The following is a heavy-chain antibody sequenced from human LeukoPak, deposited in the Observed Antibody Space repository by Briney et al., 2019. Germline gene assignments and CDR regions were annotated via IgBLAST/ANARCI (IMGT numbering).Heavy chain of an antibody. J-gene: IGHJ3*02. V-gene: IGHV4-59*01. D-gene: IGHD2-2*01. CDR3: AGGVYCSSTSCSGGAFDI. CDR2: IYYSGST. CDR1: GGSISSYY. Sequence: PSETLSLTCTVWGGSISSYYWSWIRQPPGKGLEWIGYIYYSGSTNYNPSLKSRVTISVDTSKNQFSLKLSSVTAADTAVYYCAGGVYCSSTSCSGGAFDIWGQGTMVTVSS.